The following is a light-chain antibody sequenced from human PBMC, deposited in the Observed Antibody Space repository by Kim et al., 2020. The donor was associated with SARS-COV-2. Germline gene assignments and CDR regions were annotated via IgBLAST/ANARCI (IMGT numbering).Light chain of an antibody. CDR1: QSVSSN. Sequence: SPGERATLSGRASQSVSSNLAWYQQKPGQAPRLLIYGASTRATGIPARFSGSGSGTEFTLTISSLQSEDFAVYYCQQYNNWPPFTFGPGTKVDIK. CDR3: QQYNNWPPFT. CDR2: GAS. J-gene: IGKJ3*01. V-gene: IGKV3-15*01.